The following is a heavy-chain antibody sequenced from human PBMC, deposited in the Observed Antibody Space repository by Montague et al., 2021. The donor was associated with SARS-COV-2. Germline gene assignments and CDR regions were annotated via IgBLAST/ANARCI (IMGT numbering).Heavy chain of an antibody. J-gene: IGHJ4*02. CDR2: IDDRGRT. CDR1: GGSFSGYY. D-gene: IGHD3-10*01. Sequence: SETLSLTCAVYGGSFSGYYWTWIRQPPGKGLEWIGEIDDRGRTTYNPSLKSRVAISSDTPKNQFSLNLTSVTAADAAVYYCARGGGFRNHFGSGSLHYWGQGTLVTVSS. CDR3: ARGGGFRNHFGSGSLHY. V-gene: IGHV4-34*01.